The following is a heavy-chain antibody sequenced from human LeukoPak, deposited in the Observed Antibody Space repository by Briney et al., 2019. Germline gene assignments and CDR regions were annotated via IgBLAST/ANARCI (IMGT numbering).Heavy chain of an antibody. J-gene: IGHJ4*02. CDR2: ISWNSGSI. CDR3: ARTSVGFTRPFDY. Sequence: GGSLRLSCAASGFTFDDYAMHWVRQAPGKGLEWVSGISWNSGSIGYADSVKGRFTISRDNSQNTVYLQMNSLRIEDTAVYYCARTSVGFTRPFDYWGQGTLVTVSS. CDR1: GFTFDDYA. V-gene: IGHV3-9*01. D-gene: IGHD1-26*01.